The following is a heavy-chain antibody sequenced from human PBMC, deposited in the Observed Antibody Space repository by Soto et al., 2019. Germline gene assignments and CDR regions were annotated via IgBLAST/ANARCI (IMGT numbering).Heavy chain of an antibody. J-gene: IGHJ6*03. Sequence: PGGSLRLSCAASGFTFSSYAMSWVRQAPGKGLEWVSAISGSGGSTYYADSVKGRFTISRDNSKNTLYLQMNSLRAEDTAVYYFAKGRDSSSWYLGYYYYYMDVWGKGTTVTVSS. CDR2: ISGSGGST. CDR1: GFTFSSYA. V-gene: IGHV3-23*01. CDR3: AKGRDSSSWYLGYYYYYMDV. D-gene: IGHD6-13*01.